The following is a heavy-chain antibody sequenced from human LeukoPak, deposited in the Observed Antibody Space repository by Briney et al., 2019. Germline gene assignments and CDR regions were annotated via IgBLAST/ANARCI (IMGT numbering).Heavy chain of an antibody. J-gene: IGHJ5*02. V-gene: IGHV4-61*02. CDR2: IYTSGST. D-gene: IGHD3-9*01. Sequence: PSQTLSLTCTVSGGSISSGSYYWSWIRQPAGKGLEWIGRIYTSGSTNYNPSLKSRVTISVDTSKSQFSLKLSSVTAADTAVYYCARSTEYYDILTGYFDPWGQGTLVTVSS. CDR3: ARSTEYYDILTGYFDP. CDR1: GGSISSGSYY.